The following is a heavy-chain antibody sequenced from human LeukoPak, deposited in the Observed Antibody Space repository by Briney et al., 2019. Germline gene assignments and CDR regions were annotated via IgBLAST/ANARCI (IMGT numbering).Heavy chain of an antibody. J-gene: IGHJ6*02. CDR2: IWNNGNNR. Sequence: GRSLRLSCAASGFIFSDYGMHWVRQAPGKGLEWVAVIWNNGNNRYADSVRGRFTISRENVKNSLYLQMNSLGVEDTAVYYCAREWRGIASHFHGMDVWGQGTTVTVSS. CDR1: GFIFSDYG. V-gene: IGHV3-33*01. CDR3: AREWRGIASHFHGMDV. D-gene: IGHD6-6*01.